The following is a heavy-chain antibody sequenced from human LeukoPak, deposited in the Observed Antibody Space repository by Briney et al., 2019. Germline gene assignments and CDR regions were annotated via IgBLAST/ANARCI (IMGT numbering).Heavy chain of an antibody. V-gene: IGHV4-4*09. CDR2: IYTSGST. CDR1: GGSISSYY. Sequence: SETLSLTCTVSGGSISSYYWSWIRQPPGKGLEWIGYIYTSGSTNYNPSLKSRVTISVDTSKNQFSLKLSSVTAADTAVYYCATRGCSSTSCYKRTAPGSGWFDPWGQGTLVTVSS. J-gene: IGHJ5*02. D-gene: IGHD2-2*02. CDR3: ATRGCSSTSCYKRTAPGSGWFDP.